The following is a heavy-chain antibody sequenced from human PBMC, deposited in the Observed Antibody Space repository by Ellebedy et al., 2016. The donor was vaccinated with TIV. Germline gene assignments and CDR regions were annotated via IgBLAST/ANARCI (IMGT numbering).Heavy chain of an antibody. J-gene: IGHJ4*02. V-gene: IGHV3-23*01. CDR3: ARGRSLWFGELFNY. CDR2: ITATGGTT. Sequence: PGGSLRLSCAASGFTFSGYAMSRVRQTPMKGLEWVSHITATGGTTYYADSVKGRFTISRDNSKNTLYLQMNSLRAEDTAVYYCARGRSLWFGELFNYWGQGTLVTVSS. CDR1: GFTFSGYA. D-gene: IGHD3-10*01.